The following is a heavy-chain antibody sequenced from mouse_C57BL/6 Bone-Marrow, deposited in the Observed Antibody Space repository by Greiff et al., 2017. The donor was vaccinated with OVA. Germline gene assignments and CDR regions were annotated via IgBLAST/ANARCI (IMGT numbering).Heavy chain of an antibody. V-gene: IGHV3-6*01. J-gene: IGHJ2*01. D-gene: IGHD2-5*01. CDR2: ISYDGSN. CDR3: AKTYYSNYPFDY. Sequence: EVQLQQSGPGLVKPSQSLSLTCSVTGYSITSGYYWNWIRQFPGNKLEWMGYISYDGSNNYNPSLKNRISITRDTSKNQFFLKLNSVTTEDTATYYCAKTYYSNYPFDYWGQGTTLTVSS. CDR1: GYSITSGYY.